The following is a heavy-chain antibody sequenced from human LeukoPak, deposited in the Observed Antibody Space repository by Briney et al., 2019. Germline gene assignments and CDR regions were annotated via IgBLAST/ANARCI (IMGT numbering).Heavy chain of an antibody. CDR3: ARDLRAYDSSGYSPNGHYYYYYGMDV. Sequence: GGSLRLSCAASGFTFSSYDMHWVRQAPGKGLEWVSAICTAGDTYYPGSVKGRFTISRENAKNSLYLQMNSLRAGDTAVYYCARDLRAYDSSGYSPNGHYYYYYGMDVWGQGTTVTVSS. J-gene: IGHJ6*02. D-gene: IGHD3-22*01. CDR2: ICTAGDT. CDR1: GFTFSSYD. V-gene: IGHV3-13*01.